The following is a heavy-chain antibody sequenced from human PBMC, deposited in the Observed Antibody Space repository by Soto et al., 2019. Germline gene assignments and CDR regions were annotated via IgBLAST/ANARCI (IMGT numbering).Heavy chain of an antibody. D-gene: IGHD3-16*01. CDR3: TRDPTGGADWFDP. V-gene: IGHV1-18*01. Sequence: QVLLVQSGAEVQKPGASVRVSCKASGYTFTTFGISWVRQAPGQGLEWMGWIHASSGNTIYAQKFQGRVKLTTDTSTSTAYMELRSLRSDDTAVYFCTRDPTGGADWFDPWCQGTLVTVSS. CDR2: IHASSGNT. CDR1: GYTFTTFG. J-gene: IGHJ5*02.